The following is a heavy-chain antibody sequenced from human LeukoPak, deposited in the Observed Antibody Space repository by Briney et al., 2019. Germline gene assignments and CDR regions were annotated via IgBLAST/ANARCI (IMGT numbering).Heavy chain of an antibody. D-gene: IGHD6-13*01. V-gene: IGHV4-4*07. J-gene: IGHJ4*02. Sequence: SETLSLTCTVSGVSISSYYWSWLRQPAGKGLEWIGHIYTSGSTKYNPSLKSRVTISLDKSENQFSLKLSSVTAADTAVYYCAGDGYRTSWYYYWGQGTLVTVSS. CDR2: IYTSGST. CDR1: GVSISSYY. CDR3: AGDGYRTSWYYY.